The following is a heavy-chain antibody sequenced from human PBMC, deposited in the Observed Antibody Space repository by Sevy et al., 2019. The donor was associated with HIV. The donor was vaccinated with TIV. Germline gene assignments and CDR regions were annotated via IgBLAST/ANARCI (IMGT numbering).Heavy chain of an antibody. V-gene: IGHV3-30-3*01. Sequence: GGSLRLSCAASGFTFSSYAMHWVRQAPGKGLEWVAVISYDGSNKYYADSVKGRFTISRDNSKNTLYLQMNSLRAEDTAGYYCARLYSPAYYDFWSGSYDAFDIWGQGTMVTVSS. CDR3: ARLYSPAYYDFWSGSYDAFDI. J-gene: IGHJ3*02. D-gene: IGHD3-3*01. CDR2: ISYDGSNK. CDR1: GFTFSSYA.